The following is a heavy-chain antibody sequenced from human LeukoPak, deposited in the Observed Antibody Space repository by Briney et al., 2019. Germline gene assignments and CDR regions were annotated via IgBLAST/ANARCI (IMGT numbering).Heavy chain of an antibody. CDR1: GFTLRSYA. Sequence: GGSLTLSYVASGFTLRSYALSWVRQAPGKGLEWVSYICSSGSPIYYADSVKGRFTISRDNAKNSLYLQMNSLRAEDTAVYDCARKFTAGGLFEYWRQGTLVTVSS. CDR2: ICSSGSPI. CDR3: ARKFTAGGLFEY. V-gene: IGHV3-48*04. D-gene: IGHD1-1*01. J-gene: IGHJ4*02.